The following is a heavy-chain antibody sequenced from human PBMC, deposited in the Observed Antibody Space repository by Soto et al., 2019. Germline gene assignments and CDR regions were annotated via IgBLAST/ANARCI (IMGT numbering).Heavy chain of an antibody. CDR2: IIPIFGTA. CDR1: GGTFSSYA. D-gene: IGHD3-16*02. J-gene: IGHJ6*02. V-gene: IGHV1-69*13. CDR3: ARLKGQLSNFYYYYGMDV. Sequence: SVKVSCKASGGTFSSYAISWVRQAPGQGLEWMGGIIPIFGTANYAQKFQGRVTITADESTSTAYMELSSLRSEDTAVYYCARLKGQLSNFYYYYGMDVWGQGTTVTVSS.